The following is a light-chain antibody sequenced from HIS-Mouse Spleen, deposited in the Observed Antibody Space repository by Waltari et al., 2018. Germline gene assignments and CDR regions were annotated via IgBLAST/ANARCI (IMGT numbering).Light chain of an antibody. CDR3: QVWDSSTVV. Sequence: SYELTQPLSVSVALGQTARITCGGNNIGSKNVHWYQQKPGQAPVLVIYNRPSGIPERFSGSNSGNPATLTISRAQAGDEADYYCQVWDSSTVVFGGGTKLTVL. CDR1: NIGSKN. V-gene: IGLV3-9*01. J-gene: IGLJ2*01.